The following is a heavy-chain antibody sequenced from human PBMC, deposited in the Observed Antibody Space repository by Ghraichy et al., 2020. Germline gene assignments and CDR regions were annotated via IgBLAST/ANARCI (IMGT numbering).Heavy chain of an antibody. CDR1: GFTVSSNY. CDR2: VDSGGST. D-gene: IGHD3-10*01. CDR3: ASLKGMTNAFDI. Sequence: GESLNISCAASGFTVSSNYMSWVRQAPGKGLEWVSVVDSGGSTYYADSVKGRLTISRDNSKNTLYLQMNSLRAEDTAVYYCASLKGMTNAFDIWGQGTMVTVSS. V-gene: IGHV3-66*01. J-gene: IGHJ3*02.